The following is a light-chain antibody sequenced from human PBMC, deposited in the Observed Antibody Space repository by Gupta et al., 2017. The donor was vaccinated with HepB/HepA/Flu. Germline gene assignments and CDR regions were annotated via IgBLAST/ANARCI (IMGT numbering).Light chain of an antibody. CDR1: SSNIGSNY. Sequence: QSVLTQPPSASGTPGPRVTISCSGSSSNIGSNYVYWYQQLPGTAPKLLIYRSNQRPSGVPDRFSGSKSGTSASLAISGLRSEDEADYYCAAWDDSLSGPWFGTGTKVTVL. CDR2: RSN. V-gene: IGLV1-47*01. J-gene: IGLJ1*01. CDR3: AAWDDSLSGPW.